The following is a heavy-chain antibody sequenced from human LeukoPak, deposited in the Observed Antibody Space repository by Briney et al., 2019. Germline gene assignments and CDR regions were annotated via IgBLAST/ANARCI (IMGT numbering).Heavy chain of an antibody. CDR3: ARDRYSSGWSEAFDI. CDR2: IYYSGST. Sequence: SETLSLTCTVSGYSISSGYYWDWIRQPPGKGLEWIGSIYYSGSTYYNPSLKSRVTISVDTSKNQFSLKLSSVTAADTAVYYCARDRYSSGWSEAFDIWGQGTMVTVSS. CDR1: GYSISSGYY. J-gene: IGHJ3*02. D-gene: IGHD6-19*01. V-gene: IGHV4-38-2*02.